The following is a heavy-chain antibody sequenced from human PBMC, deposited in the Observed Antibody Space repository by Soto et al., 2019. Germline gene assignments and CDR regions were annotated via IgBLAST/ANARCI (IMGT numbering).Heavy chain of an antibody. J-gene: IGHJ4*02. V-gene: IGHV1-18*01. CDR1: GYTFTSYG. D-gene: IGHD1-26*01. CDR3: ARGVTSGSFPPFDL. CDR2: ISAYNGNT. Sequence: ASVKVSCKSSGYTFTSYGTSWVRQAPGQGLEWMGWISAYNGNTNYAQKLQGRVTMTTDTSTSTAYMELRSLRSDDTAVYYCARGVTSGSFPPFDLWGQGTLVTVSS.